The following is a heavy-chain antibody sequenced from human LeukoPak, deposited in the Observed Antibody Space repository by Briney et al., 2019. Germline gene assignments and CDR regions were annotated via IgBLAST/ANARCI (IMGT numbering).Heavy chain of an antibody. CDR2: INHSGST. D-gene: IGHD4-17*01. V-gene: IGHV4-34*01. Sequence: SETLSLTCAVYGGSFSGYYWSWIRQPPGKGQEWIGEINHSGSTNYNPSLKSRVTISVDTSKNQFSLKLSSVTAADTAVYYCASALTVTRAFNYWGQGTLVTVST. CDR1: GGSFSGYY. J-gene: IGHJ4*02. CDR3: ASALTVTRAFNY.